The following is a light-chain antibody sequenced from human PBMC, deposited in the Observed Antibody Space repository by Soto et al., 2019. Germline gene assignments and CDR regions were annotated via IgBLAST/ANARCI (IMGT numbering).Light chain of an antibody. V-gene: IGLV2-23*03. CDR1: SSDFGTYNL. J-gene: IGLJ2*01. CDR2: EGS. CDR3: CSYAGGSTFVV. Sequence: QSALTQPASVSGSPGQSITISCTGTSSDFGTYNLVSWYQQHPGKPPKLMIYEGSKRPSGVSNRFSGSKSGNTASLTISGLQAEDEADYYCCSYAGGSTFVVFGGGTKVTV.